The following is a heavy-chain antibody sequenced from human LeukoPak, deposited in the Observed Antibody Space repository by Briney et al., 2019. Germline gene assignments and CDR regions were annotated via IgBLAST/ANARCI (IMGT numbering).Heavy chain of an antibody. CDR3: AVAKKIDSSGYYFG. D-gene: IGHD3-22*01. CDR2: INPNSGGT. CDR1: GYTFTGYY. V-gene: IGHV1-2*06. J-gene: IGHJ3*01. Sequence: ASVKVSCQASGYTFTGYYMHWVRQAPGQGLEWMGRINPNSGGTNYAQKFQGRVTMTRDTSISTAYMELSRLRSDDTAVYYCAVAKKIDSSGYYFGWGQGTMVTVSS.